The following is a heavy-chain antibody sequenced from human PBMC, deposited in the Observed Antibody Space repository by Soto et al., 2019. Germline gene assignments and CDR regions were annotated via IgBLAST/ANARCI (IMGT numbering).Heavy chain of an antibody. Sequence: QVQLVQSGADVKKPGASVKLSCKASGYTFMHYDIGWGRQAPGQGSEWLGRISPSTGKADYPQKFKGRVTMTTDTSTTTAYMEMKSLRPDDTAVYYCARDQTKWLSDAYDLWGQGTMVTVSS. D-gene: IGHD2-8*01. CDR2: ISPSTGKA. CDR3: ARDQTKWLSDAYDL. CDR1: GYTFMHYD. V-gene: IGHV1-18*01. J-gene: IGHJ3*01.